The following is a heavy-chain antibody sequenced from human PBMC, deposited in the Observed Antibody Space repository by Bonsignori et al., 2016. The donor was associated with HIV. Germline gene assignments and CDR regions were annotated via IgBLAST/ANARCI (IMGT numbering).Heavy chain of an antibody. Sequence: WIRQPPGKGLEWIGHIYYSGSTNYNPSLKSRVTISVDTSKKKFSLKLNSVTAADTAVYYCARILKVPTQFQYYYFMDVWGKGTTVTVSS. CDR2: IYYSGST. D-gene: IGHD3-10*01. CDR3: ARILKVPTQFQYYYFMDV. J-gene: IGHJ6*03. V-gene: IGHV4-59*01.